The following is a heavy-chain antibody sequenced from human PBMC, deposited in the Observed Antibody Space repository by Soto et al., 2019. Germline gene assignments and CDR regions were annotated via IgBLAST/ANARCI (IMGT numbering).Heavy chain of an antibody. Sequence: PSQTLSLTCAISGDSVSRNTVAWNWIRQSPSRGLEWLGRTYYWSKWYSEHAFSVKSRISIKADTSRNQFSLQLNSVTPEDTAVYFCARGLATYYGMDVWGQGTAVTVSS. D-gene: IGHD3-9*01. J-gene: IGHJ6*02. CDR3: ARGLATYYGMDV. CDR1: GDSVSRNTVA. V-gene: IGHV6-1*01. CDR2: TYYWSKWYS.